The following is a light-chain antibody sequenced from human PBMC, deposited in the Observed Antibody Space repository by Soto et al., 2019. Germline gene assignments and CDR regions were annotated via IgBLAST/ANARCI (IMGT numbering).Light chain of an antibody. CDR3: QKFNTAPLT. CDR2: SAS. V-gene: IGKV1-27*01. J-gene: IGKJ5*01. CDR1: QEISVY. Sequence: DIQMTQSPSSLSASVGDRGTITCRASQEISVYLAWYQQKPGKVPKLLIYSASTLQSGVPSRFSGSGSGTDFTLTISSLQPEDVATYFGQKFNTAPLTFGQGTRLEIK.